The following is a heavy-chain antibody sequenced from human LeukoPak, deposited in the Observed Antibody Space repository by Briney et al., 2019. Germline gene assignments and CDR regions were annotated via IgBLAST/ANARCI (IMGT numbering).Heavy chain of an antibody. CDR2: ISGSGGTT. J-gene: IGHJ4*02. CDR3: ARGTGYYDSSVDY. CDR1: GFTFSTYA. V-gene: IGHV3-23*01. D-gene: IGHD3-22*01. Sequence: GGSLRLSCAASGFTFSTYAMTWVRQAPGKGLEWVSVISGSGGTTNYADSVKGRFTISRDNAKNSLYLQMNSLRAEDTAVYYCARGTGYYDSSVDYWGQGTLVTVSS.